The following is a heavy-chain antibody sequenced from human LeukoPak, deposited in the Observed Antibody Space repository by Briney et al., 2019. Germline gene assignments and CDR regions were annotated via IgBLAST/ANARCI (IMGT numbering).Heavy chain of an antibody. CDR1: GFTFSKYA. J-gene: IGHJ4*02. CDR3: AKGIVVVIATGHYFDY. V-gene: IGHV3-23*01. CDR2: ISGSGGST. D-gene: IGHD2-21*01. Sequence: GGSLRLSCAAPGFTFSKYAMSWVRQAPGKGLEWVSGISGSGGSTDYADSVKGRFTISRDNSKNTLYLQMNSLRVEDTAVYYCAKGIVVVIATGHYFDYWGQGTLVTVSS.